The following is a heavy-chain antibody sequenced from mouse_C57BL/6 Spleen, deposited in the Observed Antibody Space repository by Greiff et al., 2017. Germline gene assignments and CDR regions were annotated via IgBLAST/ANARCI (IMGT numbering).Heavy chain of an antibody. Sequence: QVQLQQSGAELVMPGASVKLSCKASGYTFTSYWMHWVKQRPGQGLEWIGEIDPSDSYTNYNQKFKGKSTLTVDKSSSTAYMQLSSLTSEDSAVYYCASAYYSNYAFDYWGQGTTLTVSS. V-gene: IGHV1-69*01. D-gene: IGHD2-5*01. CDR1: GYTFTSYW. CDR2: IDPSDSYT. CDR3: ASAYYSNYAFDY. J-gene: IGHJ2*01.